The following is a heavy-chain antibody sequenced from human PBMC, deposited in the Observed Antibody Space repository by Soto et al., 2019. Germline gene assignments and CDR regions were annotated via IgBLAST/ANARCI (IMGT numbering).Heavy chain of an antibody. CDR3: AKGRERSYCGGDCYYPAFDI. CDR2: ISGSGGST. Sequence: GGSLSLSCAASGFTFSSYAMSWVRPAPGKGLEWVSAISGSGGSTYYADPVKGRFTISRDNSKNTLYLQMNSLRAEDTAVYYCAKGRERSYCGGDCYYPAFDIWGQGTMVTVSS. V-gene: IGHV3-23*01. J-gene: IGHJ3*02. CDR1: GFTFSSYA. D-gene: IGHD2-21*02.